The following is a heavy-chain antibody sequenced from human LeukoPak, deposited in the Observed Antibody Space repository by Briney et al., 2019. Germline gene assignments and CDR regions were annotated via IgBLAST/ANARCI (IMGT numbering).Heavy chain of an antibody. Sequence: ASVKVSCKASGFSLTNNYMHWVRQAPGQGLEWMGYMRPTDAYTGYAPKFQGRVTVTRDTSTSTVYMELSSLRSEDTAVYYCARGPYSSSWFSGWGQGTLVTVSS. CDR1: GFSLTNNY. D-gene: IGHD6-13*01. V-gene: IGHV1-46*01. J-gene: IGHJ4*02. CDR2: MRPTDAYT. CDR3: ARGPYSSSWFSG.